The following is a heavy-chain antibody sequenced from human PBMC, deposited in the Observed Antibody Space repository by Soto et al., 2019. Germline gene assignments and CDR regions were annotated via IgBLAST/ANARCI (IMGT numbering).Heavy chain of an antibody. J-gene: IGHJ4*02. CDR3: ARLEGLATISYYFDF. Sequence: QLQLQESGPGLVKPSEALSLTCSVSGGSISSSSYYWGWIRQPPGKGLEWIGSIYYSGSTYYNPSLKSRVTISIDKSKNQFSQKLSSLTAADTAVYYCARLEGLATISYYFDFWGQGTLVTVSS. V-gene: IGHV4-39*01. CDR2: IYYSGST. D-gene: IGHD3-9*01. CDR1: GGSISSSSYY.